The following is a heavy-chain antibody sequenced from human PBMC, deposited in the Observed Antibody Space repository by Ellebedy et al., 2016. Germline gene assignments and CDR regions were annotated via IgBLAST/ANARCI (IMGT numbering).Heavy chain of an antibody. Sequence: SETLSLTCTVSGGSISSSSYYWGWIRQPPGKGLEWIGSIYYSGSTYYNPSLKSRVTISVDTSKNQFSLKLSSVTAADTAVYYCARIAVAGTVGYFQYWGQGTLVTVSS. V-gene: IGHV4-39*01. CDR3: ARIAVAGTVGYFQY. CDR2: IYYSGST. J-gene: IGHJ1*01. D-gene: IGHD6-19*01. CDR1: GGSISSSSYY.